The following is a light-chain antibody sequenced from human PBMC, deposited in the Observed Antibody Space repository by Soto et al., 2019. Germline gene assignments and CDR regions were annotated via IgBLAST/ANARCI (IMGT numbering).Light chain of an antibody. CDR2: DAS. Sequence: EIVVTQSPVTLTLSPGERATLSCRASQSVSNYLAWYQQKPGQAPRLLIYDASTRASGIPARFSGSGSGTEFTLTIGSLEPEDIAVYYCQQRFNWPWTFGQGTKVEIK. CDR1: QSVSNY. J-gene: IGKJ1*01. V-gene: IGKV3-11*01. CDR3: QQRFNWPWT.